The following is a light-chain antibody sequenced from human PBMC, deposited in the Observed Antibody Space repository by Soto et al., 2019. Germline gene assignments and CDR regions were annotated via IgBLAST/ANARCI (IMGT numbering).Light chain of an antibody. CDR2: GAS. CDR3: QRYGSSPKWT. V-gene: IGKV3-20*01. CDR1: QSVRKNK. Sequence: EIFFTQSPGTLSLSPGERDTPPCRARQSVRKNKLAWYQQKPGQVPRLLIYGASSRATGIPDRFSGSGSGTDFTLTISILEPEDFAVYFCQRYGSSPKWTFGQGTKVDIK. J-gene: IGKJ1*01.